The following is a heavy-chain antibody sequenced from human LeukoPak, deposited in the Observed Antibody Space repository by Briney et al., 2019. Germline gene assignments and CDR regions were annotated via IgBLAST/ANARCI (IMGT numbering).Heavy chain of an antibody. J-gene: IGHJ6*03. D-gene: IGHD4-17*01. CDR3: ARAATVTTWYYYYYYMDV. CDR2: IKQDGSEK. Sequence: PGGSLRLSCVASRFTFSSYWMSWVRQAPGKGLEWVANIKQDGSEKQYVDSVKGRFTISRDNAKNSLYLQMNNLRAEDTAVYYCARAATVTTWYYYYYYMDVWGKGTTATVSS. CDR1: RFTFSSYW. V-gene: IGHV3-7*01.